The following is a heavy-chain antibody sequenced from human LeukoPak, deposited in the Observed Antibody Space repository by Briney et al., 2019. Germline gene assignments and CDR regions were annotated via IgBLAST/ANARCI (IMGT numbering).Heavy chain of an antibody. D-gene: IGHD3-22*01. Sequence: GGSLRLSCAASGFTFSSYAMHWVRQAPGKGLEWVAVISYDGSNKYYADSVKGRFTISRDNAKNSLYLQMNSLRAEDTALYYCAKGLRGQTYYYDQVVDYWGQGTLVTVSS. CDR2: ISYDGSNK. CDR3: AKGLRGQTYYYDQVVDY. V-gene: IGHV3-30-3*01. J-gene: IGHJ4*02. CDR1: GFTFSSYA.